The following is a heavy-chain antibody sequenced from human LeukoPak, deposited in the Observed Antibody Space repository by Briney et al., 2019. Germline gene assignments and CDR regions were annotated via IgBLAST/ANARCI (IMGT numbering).Heavy chain of an antibody. V-gene: IGHV2-5*02. J-gene: IGHJ1*01. CDR1: GFSLSTSGVG. CDR3: AHRPLYYYDSSGYSFSTEYLQH. D-gene: IGHD3-22*01. Sequence: KESGPTLVKPTQTLTLTCIFSGFSLSTSGVGVGWIRQPPGKALEWLALIYWDDDKRYSPSLKSRVTITKDTSKNQVVLTMTNMDPVDAATYYCAHRPLYYYDSSGYSFSTEYLQHWGQGTLVTVSS. CDR2: IYWDDDK.